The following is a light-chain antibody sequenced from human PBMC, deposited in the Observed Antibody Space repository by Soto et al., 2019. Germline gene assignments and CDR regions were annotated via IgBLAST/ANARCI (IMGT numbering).Light chain of an antibody. Sequence: EIVLTQSPATLSLSPGERATLPCRSSQSVSSFLAWYQQKPGQAPSLLIYDASNRATGIPARFSGSGSGTDFTLTISSLEPEDFAVYYCQQRSNWPPWTFGQGTKVDIK. V-gene: IGKV3-11*01. CDR2: DAS. CDR3: QQRSNWPPWT. J-gene: IGKJ1*01. CDR1: QSVSSF.